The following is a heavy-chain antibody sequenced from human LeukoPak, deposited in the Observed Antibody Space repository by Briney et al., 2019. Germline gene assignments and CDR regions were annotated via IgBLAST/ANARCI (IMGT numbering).Heavy chain of an antibody. J-gene: IGHJ5*02. CDR3: ARMVKKQQREVGWLDP. V-gene: IGHV3-21*01. CDR2: ISSSSRYI. Sequence: GGSLRLSFAASGFTFSSYSTNSVRQPPGKGLEWVSSISSSSRYIYYADTVKGGFTISRDNAKKSLYLQMNSLRAEDTAVDYCARMVKKQQREVGWLDPWGQGTVVSVSS. CDR1: GFTFSSYS. D-gene: IGHD6-13*01.